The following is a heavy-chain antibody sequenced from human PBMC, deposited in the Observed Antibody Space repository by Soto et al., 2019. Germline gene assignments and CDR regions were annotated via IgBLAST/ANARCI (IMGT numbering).Heavy chain of an antibody. D-gene: IGHD2-8*01. J-gene: IGHJ5*02. CDR1: GFTFSSYA. CDR2: ISSNGGST. V-gene: IGHV3-64D*06. Sequence: GGSLRLSCSASGFTFSSYAMHWVRQAPGKGLEYVSAISSNGGSTYYADSVKGRFTISRDNSKNTLYLQMSSLRTEDTAVYYFVKNGGRGWVNWFDPWGQGTLVTVS. CDR3: VKNGGRGWVNWFDP.